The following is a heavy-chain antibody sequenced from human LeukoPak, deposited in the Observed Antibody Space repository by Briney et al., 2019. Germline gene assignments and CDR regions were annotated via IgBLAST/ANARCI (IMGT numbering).Heavy chain of an antibody. Sequence: PGGSLRLSYTASGFSFRTYIMAWVRQVPGKGLEWSSAISGGAITTYYAVPVKGRFTISRDNFRNTLSLQMDSLRADDSAVYYCAKDASPYSNYAVRWFDSWGQGTLVTVSS. CDR2: ISGGAITT. CDR3: AKDASPYSNYAVRWFDS. V-gene: IGHV3-23*01. D-gene: IGHD4/OR15-4a*01. J-gene: IGHJ5*01. CDR1: GFSFRTYI.